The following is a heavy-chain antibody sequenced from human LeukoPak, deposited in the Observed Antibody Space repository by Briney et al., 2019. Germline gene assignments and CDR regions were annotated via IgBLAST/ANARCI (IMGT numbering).Heavy chain of an antibody. CDR3: TTPGSGHADS. CDR1: GFTHSNAW. V-gene: IGHV3-15*01. D-gene: IGHD1-1*01. J-gene: IGHJ5*01. CDR2: KKSQTDGETT. Sequence: GGTLRLSRASSGFTHSNAWMSWVRHARAKGLEWVGRKKSQTDGETTDYAAPGKCRVTISRDDSKNTLYLQMNSLNTEDTAVYYCTTPGSGHADSWGQGTPVTVSS.